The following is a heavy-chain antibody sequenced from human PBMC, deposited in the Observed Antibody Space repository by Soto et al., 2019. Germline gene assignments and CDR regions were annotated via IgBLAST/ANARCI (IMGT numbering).Heavy chain of an antibody. D-gene: IGHD5-18*01. V-gene: IGHV5-51*01. Sequence: GESLKISCKGSGYSFSSHWITWVRQMSGKGLEWMGAIYPGDSDTRCSPSFQGQVTISADKSISTAFLQWSSLKASDTAMYYCARGSGDSYGYIDYWGQGTLVTVSS. CDR1: GYSFSSHW. J-gene: IGHJ4*02. CDR2: IYPGDSDT. CDR3: ARGSGDSYGYIDY.